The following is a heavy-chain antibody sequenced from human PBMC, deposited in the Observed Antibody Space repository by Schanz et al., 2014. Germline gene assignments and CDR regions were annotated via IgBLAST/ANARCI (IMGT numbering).Heavy chain of an antibody. D-gene: IGHD5-12*01. CDR3: ARDRDAGGYAS. CDR1: GFTFSSYG. J-gene: IGHJ5*02. CDR2: IWYDGNNK. V-gene: IGHV3-33*01. Sequence: QVQLVESGGGVVQPGRSLRLSCAASGFTFSSYGMHWVRQAPGKGLEWVAVIWYDGNNKFYADSVKGRFIISRDNSKNTLDLQMNSLRDEDTALYYCARDRDAGGYASWGQGTLVTVSS.